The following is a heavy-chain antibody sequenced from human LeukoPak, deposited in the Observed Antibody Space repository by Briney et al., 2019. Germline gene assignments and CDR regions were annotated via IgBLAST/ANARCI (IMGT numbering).Heavy chain of an antibody. Sequence: PSETLSLTCTVSGGSISSYYWSWIRQPPGKGLEWIGYIYYSGSTNYNPSLKSRVTISVDTSKNQFSLKLSSVTAADTAVYYCARVACTNGVCYPPDWYFDLWGRGTLVTVSS. CDR2: IYYSGST. D-gene: IGHD2-8*01. J-gene: IGHJ2*01. CDR3: ARVACTNGVCYPPDWYFDL. V-gene: IGHV4-59*01. CDR1: GGSISSYY.